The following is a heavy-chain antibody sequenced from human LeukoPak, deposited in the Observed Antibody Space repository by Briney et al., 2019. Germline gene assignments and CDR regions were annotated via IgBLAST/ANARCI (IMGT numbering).Heavy chain of an antibody. V-gene: IGHV1-24*01. D-gene: IGHD2-15*01. CDR3: AAEGQWSLVHYFDS. CDR1: GKSLTGLS. CDR2: FDPEDAEI. J-gene: IGHJ4*02. Sequence: GASVKVSCRVSGKSLTGLSIHWVRQAPGKGLDWMGGFDPEDAEIIYAEKFQDRVTMTEDPSTDTAYLELSSLRSEDTAVYYCAAEGQWSLVHYFDSWGQGTLVTVSS.